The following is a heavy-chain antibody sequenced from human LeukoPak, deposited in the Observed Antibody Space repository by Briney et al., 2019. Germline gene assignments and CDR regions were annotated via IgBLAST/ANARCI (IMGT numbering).Heavy chain of an antibody. CDR2: IYYSGST. J-gene: IGHJ4*02. V-gene: IGHV4-39*01. CDR3: ARPAWGELLLDY. Sequence: SETLSLTCTVSGGSISSSSYYWGWIRQPPGKGLEWIGSIYYSGSTYYNPSLKSRVTISVDTSKNQFSLKLSSVTAADTAVYYRARPAWGELLLDYWGQGTLVTVSS. D-gene: IGHD1-26*01. CDR1: GGSISSSSYY.